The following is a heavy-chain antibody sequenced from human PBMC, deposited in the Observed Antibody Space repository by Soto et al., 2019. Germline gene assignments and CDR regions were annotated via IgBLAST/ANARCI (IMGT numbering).Heavy chain of an antibody. CDR2: IYWDDDK. V-gene: IGHV2-5*02. Sequence: SGPTLVNPTQTLTLTCTFSGFSLSTSGVGVGWIRQPPGKALEWLALIYWDDDKRYSPSLKSRLTITKDTSKNQVVLTMTNMDPVDTATYYCAHRSWADCSGGSCYSDYWGQGTLVTVSS. D-gene: IGHD2-15*01. CDR3: AHRSWADCSGGSCYSDY. J-gene: IGHJ4*02. CDR1: GFSLSTSGVG.